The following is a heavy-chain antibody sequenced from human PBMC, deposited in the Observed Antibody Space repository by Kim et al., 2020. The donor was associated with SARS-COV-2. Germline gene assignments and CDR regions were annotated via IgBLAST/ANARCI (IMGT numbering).Heavy chain of an antibody. V-gene: IGHV4-59*01. D-gene: IGHD3-3*01. CDR3: ARYDFWSGKFDY. Sequence: NYTPPLKSRVTISGDPSKNQFSRKLSSVTAADTAVYYCARYDFWSGKFDYWGQGTLVTVSS. J-gene: IGHJ4*02.